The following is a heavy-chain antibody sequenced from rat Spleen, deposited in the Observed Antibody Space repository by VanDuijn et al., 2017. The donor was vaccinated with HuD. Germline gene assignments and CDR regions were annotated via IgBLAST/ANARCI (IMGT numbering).Heavy chain of an antibody. CDR1: GFSLISYA. D-gene: IGHD1-12*03. V-gene: IGHV2-15*01. Sequence: QVQLKESGPGLVQPSQTLSLTCTVSGFSLISYAVNWVRQPPGKGLEWMGGIWGDGSTKYSSVLKSRLSISRDTSKSQLLLKMSSLQTDDTAIFFCATQHYYDGYYRDYWGQGVMVTVSS. J-gene: IGHJ2*01. CDR2: IWGDGST. CDR3: ATQHYYDGYYRDY.